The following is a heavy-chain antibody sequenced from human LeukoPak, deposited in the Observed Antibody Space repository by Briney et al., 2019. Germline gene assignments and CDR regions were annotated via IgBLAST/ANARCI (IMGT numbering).Heavy chain of an antibody. J-gene: IGHJ3*02. CDR3: AKDRLGLLGAFDI. D-gene: IGHD7-27*01. CDR1: GFTFSSYA. Sequence: EGSLRLSCAASGFTFSSYAMSWVRQAPGKGLEWVSAISGSGGSTYYADSVKGRFTISRDNSKNTLYLQMNSLRAEDTAVYYCAKDRLGLLGAFDIWGQGTMVTVSS. V-gene: IGHV3-23*01. CDR2: ISGSGGST.